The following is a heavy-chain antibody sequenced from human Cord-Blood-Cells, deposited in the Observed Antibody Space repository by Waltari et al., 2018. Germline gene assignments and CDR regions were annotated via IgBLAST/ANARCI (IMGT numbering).Heavy chain of an antibody. V-gene: IGHV4-39*01. D-gene: IGHD6-6*01. CDR2: IYYSGGP. J-gene: IGHJ4*02. CDR1: GGSISSSSYS. Sequence: QLQLQESGPGLVKPSETLSLTCTVSGGSISSSSYSWGWFRQPPGKGLEWIGSIYYSGGPYYNPSLKSRVTISVDTSKNQFSLKLSSVTAAETAVYYCASLGLYSSSSGLFDYWGQGTLVTVSS. CDR3: ASLGLYSSSSGLFDY.